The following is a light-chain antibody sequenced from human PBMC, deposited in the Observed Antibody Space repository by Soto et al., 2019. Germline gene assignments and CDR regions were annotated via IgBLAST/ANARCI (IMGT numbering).Light chain of an antibody. CDR2: KAS. Sequence: DIQMTQSPSTLSASVRYRVTITCRASQTISSWLAWYQQKPGKAPKLLIYKASTLKSGVPSRFSGSGSGTEFTLTISSLQPDDFATYYCQHYNSYSEAFGQGTKVDI. CDR1: QTISSW. CDR3: QHYNSYSEA. J-gene: IGKJ1*01. V-gene: IGKV1-5*03.